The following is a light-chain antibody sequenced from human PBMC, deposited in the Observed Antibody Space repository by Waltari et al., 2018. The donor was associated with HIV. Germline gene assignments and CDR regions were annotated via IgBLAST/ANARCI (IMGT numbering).Light chain of an antibody. CDR3: NSYAGSNNWV. CDR1: SSDVGGYNY. J-gene: IGLJ3*02. Sequence: QSALTQPPSASGSPGQSVTISCTGTSSDVGGYNYVSWYQQHPGKAPKLMIYEVSKRPAGCPNRFSGSKSGNTASLTVSGLQAEDEADYYCNSYAGSNNWVFGGGTKLTVL. CDR2: EVS. V-gene: IGLV2-8*01.